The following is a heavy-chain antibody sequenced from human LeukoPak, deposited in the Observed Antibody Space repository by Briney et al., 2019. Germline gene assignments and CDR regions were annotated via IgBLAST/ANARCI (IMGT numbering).Heavy chain of an antibody. CDR2: IGDSSPTI. D-gene: IGHD4-23*01. CDR3: ARHDYGGNSGDY. CDR1: GFTFSNYG. Sequence: GGSLRLSCAASGFTFSNYGMNWVRQAPGKGLEWLSYIGDSSPTIYYANSVKGRVTISRYNAKNSLYLQMNSLRDDDTAVYYCARHDYGGNSGDYWGQGTLVTVSS. V-gene: IGHV3-48*02. J-gene: IGHJ4*02.